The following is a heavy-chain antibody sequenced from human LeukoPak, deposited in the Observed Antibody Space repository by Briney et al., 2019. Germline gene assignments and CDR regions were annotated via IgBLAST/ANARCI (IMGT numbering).Heavy chain of an antibody. V-gene: IGHV1-18*01. CDR2: ISAYNGNT. CDR3: ARAKYYDFWSAVSGFDP. CDR1: GYTFTSYG. Sequence: ASVNVSCKASGYTFTSYGISWVRQAPGQGLEWMGWISAYNGNTNYAQKLQGRVTMTTDTSTSTAYMELRSLRSDDTAVYYCARAKYYDFWSAVSGFDPWGQGTLVTVSS. J-gene: IGHJ5*02. D-gene: IGHD3-3*01.